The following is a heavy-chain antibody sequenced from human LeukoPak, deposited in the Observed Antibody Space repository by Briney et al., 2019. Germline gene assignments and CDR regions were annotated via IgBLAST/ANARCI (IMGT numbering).Heavy chain of an antibody. CDR1: GFTFISYG. V-gene: IGHV3-33*01. D-gene: IGHD6-13*01. J-gene: IGHJ6*02. CDR3: ARMYYSSRDYYYYGMDV. CDR2: IWYDGSNK. Sequence: GRSLRLSCAAAGFTFISYGMHWVRQAPGKGLEWVAVIWYDGSNKYYADSVKGRFTISRDNSKNTLYLQMNSLRAEDTAVYYCARMYYSSRDYYYYGMDVWGQGTTVTVSS.